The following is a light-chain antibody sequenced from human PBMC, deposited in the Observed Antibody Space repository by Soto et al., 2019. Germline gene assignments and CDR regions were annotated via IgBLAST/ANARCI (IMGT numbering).Light chain of an antibody. CDR1: SSDIGGYDY. J-gene: IGLJ2*01. CDR2: GVS. CDR3: SSYTSSSTLV. V-gene: IGLV2-14*01. Sequence: QSALTQPASVSGSPGQSITISCTGTSSDIGGYDYVSWYQQHPGKAPELMIYGVSNRPSGVSNRFSGSKSGNTASLTISGLQAEDEADYYCSSYTSSSTLVFGGGTKLTVL.